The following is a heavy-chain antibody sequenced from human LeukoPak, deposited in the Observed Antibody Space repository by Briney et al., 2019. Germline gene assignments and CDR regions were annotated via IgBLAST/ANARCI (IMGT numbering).Heavy chain of an antibody. D-gene: IGHD3-22*01. CDR3: AKGDYYDSSGYYLHAFDI. V-gene: IGHV6-1*01. Sequence: SQTLSLTCAISGYSFSSNSAAWNWIRQSPSRDLEWLGRTYYRSKWYNDYAVTVKSLITINPDTSKNQFSLQLNSVTPEDTAVYYCAKGDYYDSSGYYLHAFDIWGQGTMVTVSS. CDR1: GYSFSSNSAA. J-gene: IGHJ3*02. CDR2: TYYRSKWYN.